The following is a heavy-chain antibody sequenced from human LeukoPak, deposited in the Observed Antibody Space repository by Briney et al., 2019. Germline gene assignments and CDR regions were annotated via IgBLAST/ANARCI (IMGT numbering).Heavy chain of an antibody. D-gene: IGHD2-8*01. CDR3: ARDEEVFRDFDY. J-gene: IGHJ4*02. Sequence: ASVKVSCKASGYTFTSYGISWVRQAPGQGLEWMGWISTYNGNTNYAQKLQGRVTMTTDTSTSTAYMELRSLRSDDTAVYYCARDEEVFRDFDYWGQGTLVTVPS. CDR1: GYTFTSYG. V-gene: IGHV1-18*04. CDR2: ISTYNGNT.